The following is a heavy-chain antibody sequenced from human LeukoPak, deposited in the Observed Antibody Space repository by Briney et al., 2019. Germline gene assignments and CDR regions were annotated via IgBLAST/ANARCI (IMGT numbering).Heavy chain of an antibody. D-gene: IGHD2-15*01. V-gene: IGHV3-21*01. Sequence: GGSLRLSCAASGFTFSSYSMNWVCQAPGKGLEWVSSISSSSSYIYYADSVKGRFTISRDNAKNSLYLQMNSLRAEDTAVYYCARDGYCSGGSCYPGAFDIWGQGTMVTVSS. CDR1: GFTFSSYS. CDR3: ARDGYCSGGSCYPGAFDI. CDR2: ISSSSSYI. J-gene: IGHJ3*02.